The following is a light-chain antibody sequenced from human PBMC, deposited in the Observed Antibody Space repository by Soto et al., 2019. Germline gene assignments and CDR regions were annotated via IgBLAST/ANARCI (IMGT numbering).Light chain of an antibody. V-gene: IGKV1-27*01. CDR3: QKYNSAPLT. J-gene: IGKJ4*01. CDR1: QGITDY. Sequence: DTQMTQSPSSLSASVGDRVTITCRASQGITDYLPWYQQYPGKVPKLLIYGASTLQSGVPSRFSGSGSGTDFTLTIDSLQPEDVATYYCQKYNSAPLTFGGGTRVEIK. CDR2: GAS.